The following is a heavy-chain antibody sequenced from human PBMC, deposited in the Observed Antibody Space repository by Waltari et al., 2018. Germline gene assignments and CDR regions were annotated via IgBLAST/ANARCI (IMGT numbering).Heavy chain of an antibody. Sequence: QVLLVQSGAEFKEPGASVKVSCRTSGYSFGSFVIGWVRQVPGQGLEWMGGITGYNDRTVYAEKFQGRVTMTRDTSTTTAHMELRALTSGDTAVYFCARGRTVRTYDYFDSWGQGTLVTVSS. D-gene: IGHD4-4*01. V-gene: IGHV1-18*01. CDR1: GYSFGSFV. CDR3: ARGRTVRTYDYFDS. CDR2: ITGYNDRT. J-gene: IGHJ4*02.